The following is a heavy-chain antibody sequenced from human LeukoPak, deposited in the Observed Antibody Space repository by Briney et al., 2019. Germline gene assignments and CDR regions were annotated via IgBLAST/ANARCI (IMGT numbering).Heavy chain of an antibody. J-gene: IGHJ5*02. CDR2: IYHSGST. Sequence: SGTLSLTCAVSGGSISSSNWWSWVRQPPGKGLEWIGEIYHSGSTNYNPSLKSRVTISVDKSKNQFSLKLSSVTAADTAVYYCARHRSLGSIVVVTAIRRRNWFDPWGQGTLVTVSS. D-gene: IGHD2-21*02. V-gene: IGHV4-4*02. CDR1: GGSISSSNW. CDR3: ARHRSLGSIVVVTAIRRRNWFDP.